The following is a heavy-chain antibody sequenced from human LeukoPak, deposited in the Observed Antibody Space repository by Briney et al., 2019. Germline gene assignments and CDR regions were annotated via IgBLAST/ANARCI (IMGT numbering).Heavy chain of an antibody. V-gene: IGHV1-8*01. CDR1: GYTFTSYD. CDR2: MNPNSGNT. J-gene: IGHJ3*02. D-gene: IGHD3-3*01. CDR3: ARGSFYYDFWSCYYNGLASDAFDI. Sequence: VASVKVSCKASGYTFTSYDINWVRQATGQGLEWMGWMNPNSGNTGYAQKFQRRVTMTRNTSIRTAYMELSSLTSEDTAVYYCARGSFYYDFWSCYYNGLASDAFDIWGQGTMVTVSS.